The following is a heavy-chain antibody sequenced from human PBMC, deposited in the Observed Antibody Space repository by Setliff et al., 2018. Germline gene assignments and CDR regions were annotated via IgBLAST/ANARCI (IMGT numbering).Heavy chain of an antibody. CDR2: ISPNTGNV. CDR1: GYTFTDFG. Sequence: ASVKVSCKASGYTFTDFGINWVRQAPGQGLEWMGWISPNTGNVYSAQRFQGRVTLTTDTSTSTAYMELRSLGSDDTAVYYCSRLVRFCIRTSCQRLSGGEFWGQGTLVTVSS. J-gene: IGHJ4*02. D-gene: IGHD2-2*01. V-gene: IGHV1-18*01. CDR3: SRLVRFCIRTSCQRLSGGEF.